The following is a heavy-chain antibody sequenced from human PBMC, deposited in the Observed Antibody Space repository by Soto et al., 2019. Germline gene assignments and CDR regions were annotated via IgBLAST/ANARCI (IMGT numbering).Heavy chain of an antibody. Sequence: QVQLVQSGAEVKKPGSSVKVSCKASGGTFSSYAISWVRQAPGQGLEWMGGIIPIFGTANYAQKFQGRVTITADESTSTAYMELSSLRSEDTAVYYCARGYSGYDSLFYYGMDVWGQGTTVTVSS. CDR1: GGTFSSYA. V-gene: IGHV1-69*12. CDR3: ARGYSGYDSLFYYGMDV. D-gene: IGHD5-12*01. J-gene: IGHJ6*02. CDR2: IIPIFGTA.